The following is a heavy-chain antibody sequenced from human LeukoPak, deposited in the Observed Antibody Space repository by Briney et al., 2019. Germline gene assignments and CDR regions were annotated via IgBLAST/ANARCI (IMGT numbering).Heavy chain of an antibody. Sequence: PGGSLRLSCAASGFTFDDYAMHWVRQAPGKGLEWVSSISSSSSYIYYADSVKGRFTISRDNAKNSLYLQMNSLRAEDTAVYYCARDRSETPCSSGWYDYYYYYGMDVWGQGTTVTVSS. CDR2: ISSSSSYI. V-gene: IGHV3-21*01. CDR1: GFTFDDYA. CDR3: ARDRSETPCSSGWYDYYYYYGMDV. D-gene: IGHD6-19*01. J-gene: IGHJ6*02.